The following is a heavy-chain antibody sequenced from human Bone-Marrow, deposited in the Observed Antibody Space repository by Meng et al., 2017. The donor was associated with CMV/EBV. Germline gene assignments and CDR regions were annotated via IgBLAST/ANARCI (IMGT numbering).Heavy chain of an antibody. V-gene: IGHV4-39*01. CDR2: IYSGGNT. CDR1: GGSISSTSYY. D-gene: IGHD3-22*01. CDR3: RGYYDSSGYYPSVAF. J-gene: IGHJ4*02. Sequence: SETLSLTCTVSGGSISSTSYYWGWIRQPPGKGLEWIGSIYSGGNTYYNPPLMTRVTISVDTSNTQFSLKLSSVTAADTAVYYCRGYYDSSGYYPSVAFWGQGTLVTVSS.